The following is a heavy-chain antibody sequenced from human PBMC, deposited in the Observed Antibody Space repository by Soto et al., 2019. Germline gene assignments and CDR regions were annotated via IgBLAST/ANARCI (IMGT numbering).Heavy chain of an antibody. Sequence: LRLSCAASGFTFTRYSMNWVRQAPGKGLLWVSSISSTTNYIYYGDSMKGRFTISRDNAKNSLYLEMNSLRAEDTAVYYCARESEDLTSNFDYWGQGTLVTVSS. CDR3: ARESEDLTSNFDY. V-gene: IGHV3-21*06. CDR1: GFTFTRYS. CDR2: ISSTTNYI. J-gene: IGHJ4*02.